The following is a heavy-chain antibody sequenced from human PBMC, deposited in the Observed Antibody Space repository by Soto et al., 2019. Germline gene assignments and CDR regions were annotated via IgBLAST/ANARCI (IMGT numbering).Heavy chain of an antibody. Sequence: GGSLRLSCAASGFTFSSYGMHWVRQAPGKGLEWVAVIWYDGSNKYYADSVKDRFTISRDNSKNTLYLQMNSLRAEDTAVYYCARSRSGYNPKPFDYWGQGTLVTVSS. CDR3: ARSRSGYNPKPFDY. J-gene: IGHJ4*02. CDR1: GFTFSSYG. CDR2: IWYDGSNK. D-gene: IGHD5-12*01. V-gene: IGHV3-33*01.